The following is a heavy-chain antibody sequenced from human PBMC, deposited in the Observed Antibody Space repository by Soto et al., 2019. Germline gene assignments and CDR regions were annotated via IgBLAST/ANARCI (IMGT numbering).Heavy chain of an antibody. D-gene: IGHD3-10*01. V-gene: IGHV4-34*01. CDR2: INHSGST. CDR3: ARVLTLITKYYYGSGPKKIHYYFDY. CDR1: GGSFSGYY. Sequence: SETLSLTCAVYGGSFSGYYWSWIRQPPGKGLEWIGEINHSGSTNYNPSLKSRVTISVDTSKNQFSLKLSSVTAADTAVYYCARVLTLITKYYYGSGPKKIHYYFDYWGQGTLVTV. J-gene: IGHJ4*02.